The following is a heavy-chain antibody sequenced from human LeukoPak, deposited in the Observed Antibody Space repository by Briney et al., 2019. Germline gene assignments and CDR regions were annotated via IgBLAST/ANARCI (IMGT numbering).Heavy chain of an antibody. V-gene: IGHV3-23*01. CDR3: ASHPNY. Sequence: GGSLRLSCAASGFTFSSFAMTWVRQAPGKGLEWVSGISGSGGNTYYADSVRGRFTISRDNSKNTLYLQMNSLRAEDTAVYFCASHPNYWGQGTLVTVSS. CDR1: GFTFSSFA. J-gene: IGHJ4*02. CDR2: ISGSGGNT.